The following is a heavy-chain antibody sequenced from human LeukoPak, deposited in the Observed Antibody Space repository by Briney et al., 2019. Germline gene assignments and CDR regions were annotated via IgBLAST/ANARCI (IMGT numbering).Heavy chain of an antibody. D-gene: IGHD2-2*02. V-gene: IGHV3-66*01. CDR1: GFTVSSNY. CDR3: ASVHIPTGVDY. Sequence: GGSPRLSCAASGFTVSSNYMSWGRQAPGKGLEWVSVIYSGGSTYYADSVKGRFTISRDNSKNTLYLQMNSLRAEDTAVYYCASVHIPTGVDYWGQGTLVTVSS. CDR2: IYSGGST. J-gene: IGHJ4*02.